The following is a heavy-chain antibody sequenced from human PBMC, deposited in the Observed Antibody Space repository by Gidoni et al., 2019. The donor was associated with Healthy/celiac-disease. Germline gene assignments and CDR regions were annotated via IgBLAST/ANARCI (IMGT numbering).Heavy chain of an antibody. CDR3: ARDRGYGGNSGFDY. J-gene: IGHJ4*02. V-gene: IGHV4-30-2*01. CDR1: AGPISSGGYS. D-gene: IGHD4-17*01. Sequence: QLQLQESGSGLVKPSQTLSLTCAVSAGPISSGGYSWSWIRQPPGKGLEWIGYIYHSGSTYYNPSLKSRVTISVDRSKNQFSLKLSSVTAADTAVYYCARDRGYGGNSGFDYWGQGTLVTVSS. CDR2: IYHSGST.